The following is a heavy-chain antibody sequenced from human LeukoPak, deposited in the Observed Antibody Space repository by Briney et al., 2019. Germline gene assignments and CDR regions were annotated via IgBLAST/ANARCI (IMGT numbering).Heavy chain of an antibody. CDR3: ARDMPHYYDSSGYYPIDY. Sequence: PGGSLRLSCAASGFTFSDYYMSWIRHTPGKGLEWVSYISSSGSSIYYADSVKGRFTISRDNAKNSLYLQMNSLTVEDTAVYYCARDMPHYYDSSGYYPIDYWGQGTLVTVSS. D-gene: IGHD3-22*01. CDR1: GFTFSDYY. V-gene: IGHV3-11*04. J-gene: IGHJ4*02. CDR2: ISSSGSSI.